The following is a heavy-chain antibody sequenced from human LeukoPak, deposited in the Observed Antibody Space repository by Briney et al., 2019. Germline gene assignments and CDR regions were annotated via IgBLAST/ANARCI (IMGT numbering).Heavy chain of an antibody. Sequence: PSETLSLTCTVSGGSISSYYWSWIRQPPGKGLEWIGYIYYSGSTNYNPSLKSRVTISVDTSKNQFSLKLSSVTAADTAVYYCARVAMTYYYDSSATSHFDYWGQGTLVTVSS. D-gene: IGHD3-22*01. CDR2: IYYSGST. CDR1: GGSISSYY. J-gene: IGHJ4*02. CDR3: ARVAMTYYYDSSATSHFDY. V-gene: IGHV4-59*01.